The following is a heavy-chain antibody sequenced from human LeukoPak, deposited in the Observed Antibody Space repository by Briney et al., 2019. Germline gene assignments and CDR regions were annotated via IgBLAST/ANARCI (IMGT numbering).Heavy chain of an antibody. J-gene: IGHJ4*02. CDR2: ISWTRGSI. D-gene: IGHD6-6*01. V-gene: IGHV3-9*02. CDR3: ARIGYSSSSNDY. CDR1: GFSSDDYA. Sequence: SMRPSCAPSGFSSDDYAMHWDRQAPGNRLEWVSGISWTRGSIGYADSVKGRLTISTHNAKNSLYLQMNRLRAEDTAIYYCARIGYSSSSNDYWGQGSLVTVSS.